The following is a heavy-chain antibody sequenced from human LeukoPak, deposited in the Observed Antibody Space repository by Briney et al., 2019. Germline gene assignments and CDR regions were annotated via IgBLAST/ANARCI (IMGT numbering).Heavy chain of an antibody. CDR1: GYSISSGYY. J-gene: IGHJ5*02. CDR2: IHHSGGT. D-gene: IGHD2-15*01. CDR3: ARERGYCSGGSCNWFGP. Sequence: PSETLSLTCTVSGYSISSGYYWGWIRQPPERGLGWIEIIHHSGGTYYNPSLKSRVTITVDTSKNQFSLKLSSVTAADTAVYYCARERGYCSGGSCNWFGPWGQGTLVTVPS. V-gene: IGHV4-38-2*02.